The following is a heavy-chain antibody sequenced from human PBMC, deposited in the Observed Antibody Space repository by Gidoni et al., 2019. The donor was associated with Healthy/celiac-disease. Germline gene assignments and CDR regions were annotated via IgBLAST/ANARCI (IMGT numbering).Heavy chain of an antibody. CDR2: IYSGGST. CDR1: GFTVSSNY. J-gene: IGHJ3*02. D-gene: IGHD4-17*01. V-gene: IGHV3-53*02. Sequence: EVKLVETGGGWIQPGGSLRLSCAASGFTVSSNYMSWVRQAQGKGLEWVSVIYSGGSTYSADSVKGRFTISRDNSKTTLYLQMNSLRAEDTAVYYCARDALYGDGAFDIWGQGTMVTVSS. CDR3: ARDALYGDGAFDI.